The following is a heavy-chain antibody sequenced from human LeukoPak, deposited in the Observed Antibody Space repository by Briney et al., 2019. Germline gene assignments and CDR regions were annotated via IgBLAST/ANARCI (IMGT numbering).Heavy chain of an antibody. CDR1: GGSISSGYYY. CDR2: IYYGGT. V-gene: IGHV4-30-4*02. CDR3: ARDIVVVPAAIREGGYYYYGMDV. Sequence: SETLSLTCTVSGGSISSGYYYWSWIRQPPGKGLEYIGYIYYGGTYYNPSLKSRVTISVDTSKNQFSLKLSSVTAADTAVYYCARDIVVVPAAIREGGYYYYGMDVWGQGTTVTVSS. J-gene: IGHJ6*02. D-gene: IGHD2-2*02.